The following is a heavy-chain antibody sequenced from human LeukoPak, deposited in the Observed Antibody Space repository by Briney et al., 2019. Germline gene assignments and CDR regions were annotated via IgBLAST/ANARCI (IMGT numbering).Heavy chain of an antibody. J-gene: IGHJ3*02. V-gene: IGHV3-53*01. Sequence: GGSLRLSCTPSGFGVSNNYMSWVRQAPGKGLEWVAVIYSGAATFYADAVKGRFSLSRDNSQNALFLQMNSLKVEDSAVYYCARDLGLNAFDIWGQGTMVTVSS. CDR1: GFGVSNNY. CDR2: IYSGAAT. CDR3: ARDLGLNAFDI.